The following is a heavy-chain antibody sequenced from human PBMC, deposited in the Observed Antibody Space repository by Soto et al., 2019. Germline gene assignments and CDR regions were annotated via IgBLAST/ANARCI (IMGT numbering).Heavy chain of an antibody. D-gene: IGHD4-17*01. Sequence: KTGGSLRLSCAASGFTFTNAWMSWVRQAPGKGLEWVGRIKSKTDGGTTDYAAPVKGRFTISRDDSKNTLYLQMNSLKTEDTAVYYCTTARGTYGAEYFQHWGQGTLVTVS. CDR3: TTARGTYGAEYFQH. J-gene: IGHJ1*01. CDR1: GFTFTNAW. CDR2: IKSKTDGGTT. V-gene: IGHV3-15*01.